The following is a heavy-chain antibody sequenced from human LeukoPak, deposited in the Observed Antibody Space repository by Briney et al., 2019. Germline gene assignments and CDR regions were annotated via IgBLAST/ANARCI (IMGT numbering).Heavy chain of an antibody. Sequence: SETLSLTCDVSGGFITSSNWWSWVRQPPGKGLEWIGEIYHSGSTNYNSSLKSRVTISVDKSKNQFSLKLSSVTAADTAVYYCARNSGSYPGWFDPWGQGTLVTVSS. CDR1: GGFITSSNW. J-gene: IGHJ5*02. V-gene: IGHV4-4*02. D-gene: IGHD1-26*01. CDR2: IYHSGST. CDR3: ARNSGSYPGWFDP.